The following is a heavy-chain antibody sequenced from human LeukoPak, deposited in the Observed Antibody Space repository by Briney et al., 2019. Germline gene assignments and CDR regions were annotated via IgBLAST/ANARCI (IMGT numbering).Heavy chain of an antibody. Sequence: GGSLRLSCAASGFTFDDYAMHWVRQAPGKGLEWVSGISWNSGSIGYADSVKGRFTISRDNAKNSLYLQMSSLRAEDTALYYCAIDTRAGYSSSWYYFDYWGQGTLVTVSS. V-gene: IGHV3-9*01. CDR1: GFTFDDYA. D-gene: IGHD6-13*01. CDR2: ISWNSGSI. J-gene: IGHJ4*02. CDR3: AIDTRAGYSSSWYYFDY.